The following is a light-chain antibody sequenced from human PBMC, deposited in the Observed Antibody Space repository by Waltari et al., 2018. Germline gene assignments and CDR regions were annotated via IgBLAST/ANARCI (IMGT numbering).Light chain of an antibody. CDR2: YDS. V-gene: IGLV3-21*04. CDR1: NIGSHG. Sequence: SYVLTQPPSVSVAPGGTARITVGGANIGSHGVHWSQQKPGQAPVLVIRYDSDRPPGIPERFSGSNSANTATLTISRVEAGDEANYYCQVWHAAIDPGVFGTGTEVTV. J-gene: IGLJ1*01. CDR3: QVWHAAIDPGV.